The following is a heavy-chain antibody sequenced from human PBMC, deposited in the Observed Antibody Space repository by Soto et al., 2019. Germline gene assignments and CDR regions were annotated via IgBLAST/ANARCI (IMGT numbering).Heavy chain of an antibody. D-gene: IGHD3-9*01. CDR1: GFTFSSYA. CDR3: ARAGSEHFDRLSFADY. CDR2: ISYDGSNK. V-gene: IGHV3-30-3*01. J-gene: IGHJ4*02. Sequence: GGFLRLSCAASGFTFSSYARHWVRQAPGKGLEWVAVISYDGSNKYYADSVKGRFTISRDNSKNTLYLQMNSLRAEDPAVYYCARAGSEHFDRLSFADYWGQGTLVTVSS.